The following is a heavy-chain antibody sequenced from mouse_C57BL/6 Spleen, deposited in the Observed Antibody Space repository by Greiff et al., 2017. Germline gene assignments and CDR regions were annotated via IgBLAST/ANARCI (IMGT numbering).Heavy chain of an antibody. J-gene: IGHJ4*01. V-gene: IGHV1-72*01. CDR1: GYTFTSYW. CDR3: ARNYKYAMDY. CDR2: IDPNSGGT. D-gene: IGHD2-12*01. Sequence: QVQLKQPGAELVRPGSSVKLSCKASGYTFTSYWMHWVKQRPIQGLEWIGRIDPNSGGTKYNEKFKSKATLTVDKPSSTAYMQLSSLTSEDSAVYYCARNYKYAMDYWGQGTSVTVSS.